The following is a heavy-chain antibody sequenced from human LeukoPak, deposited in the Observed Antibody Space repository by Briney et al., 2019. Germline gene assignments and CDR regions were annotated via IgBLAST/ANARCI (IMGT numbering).Heavy chain of an antibody. V-gene: IGHV4-34*01. CDR3: ASTSRFGTWYYYGMDV. J-gene: IGHJ6*02. Sequence: SETLSLTCAVYGGSFSGYYWSWIRQPPGKGLEWIGEINHSGSTNYNPSLKSRVTISVDTSKNQFSLKLSSVTAADTAVYYCASTSRFGTWYYYGMDVWGRGTTVTVSS. D-gene: IGHD3-10*01. CDR1: GGSFSGYY. CDR2: INHSGST.